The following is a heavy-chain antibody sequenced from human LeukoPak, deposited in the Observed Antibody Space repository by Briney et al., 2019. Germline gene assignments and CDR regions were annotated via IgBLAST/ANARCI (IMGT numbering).Heavy chain of an antibody. CDR3: ARGLFDGP. CDR1: GGSFSGYY. D-gene: IGHD3-9*01. J-gene: IGHJ5*02. V-gene: IGHV4-34*01. CDR2: INHSGST. Sequence: SETLSLTCAVYGGSFSGYYWSWIRQPPGKGLEWIGEINHSGSTNYNPSLKSRVTISVDTSKNQFSLKLSSVTAADTAVYYCARGLFDGPRGQGTLVTVSS.